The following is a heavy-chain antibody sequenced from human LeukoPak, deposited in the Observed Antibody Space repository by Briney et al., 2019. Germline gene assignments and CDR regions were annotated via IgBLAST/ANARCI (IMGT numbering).Heavy chain of an antibody. V-gene: IGHV3-23*01. CDR3: AKGSGSSTWQSHFDY. J-gene: IGHJ4*02. CDR1: GFTFSSCA. D-gene: IGHD6-13*01. CDR2: ISVSGST. Sequence: GGSLRLSCAASGFTFSSCAMSWVRQAPGKGLEWVSRISVSGSTYYADSVKGRFTISRDSSKNTLYLQMNSLRAEDTAVYYCAKGSGSSTWQSHFDYWGQGTLVTVSS.